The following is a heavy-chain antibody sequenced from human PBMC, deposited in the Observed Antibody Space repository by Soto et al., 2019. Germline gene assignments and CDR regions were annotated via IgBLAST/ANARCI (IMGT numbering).Heavy chain of an antibody. J-gene: IGHJ6*01. V-gene: IGHV3-21*02. D-gene: IGHD1-1*01. CDR3: ARDPQQRLADSYYYGMDV. CDR1: GFSLSRYG. Sequence: EVQLVESGGGLVKPGGSMRLSCAASGFSLSRYGMNWVRQAPGQGLELVSSISGLSSYIYYADSVKGRFTVSRDNAKNSQYVQMNSLRAEDTAVYYCARDPQQRLADSYYYGMDVWGQGTTVIVSS. CDR2: ISGLSSYI.